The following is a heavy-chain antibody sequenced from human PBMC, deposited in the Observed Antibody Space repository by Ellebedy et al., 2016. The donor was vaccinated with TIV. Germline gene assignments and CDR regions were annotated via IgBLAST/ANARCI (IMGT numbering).Heavy chain of an antibody. V-gene: IGHV1-2*02. Sequence: AASVKVSCKASGYTFTGHHLHWVRQAPGQGLEWLGLINPNSGDTDYARKFQGRVTMTRETSINTAYMELTSLRSDDTAVYYCTRAKGPILGGVIIGVFDPWGQGTLVTVSS. J-gene: IGHJ5*02. CDR3: TRAKGPILGGVIIGVFDP. CDR1: GYTFTGHH. CDR2: INPNSGDT. D-gene: IGHD3-16*02.